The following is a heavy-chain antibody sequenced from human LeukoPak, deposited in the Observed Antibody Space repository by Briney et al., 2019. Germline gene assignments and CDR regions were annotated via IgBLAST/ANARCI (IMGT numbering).Heavy chain of an antibody. D-gene: IGHD3-10*01. CDR3: ARVTDGASGDY. V-gene: IGHV3-11*01. J-gene: IGHJ4*02. CDR1: GFTFSDYY. CDR2: ISSSGSTI. Sequence: GGSLRLSCAASGFTFSDYYMSWIRPAPGEGLGWVSYISSSGSTIYYADSVKGRFTISRDKAKNSLYLQMNSLRAEDTAVYYCARVTDGASGDYWGQGTLVTVSS.